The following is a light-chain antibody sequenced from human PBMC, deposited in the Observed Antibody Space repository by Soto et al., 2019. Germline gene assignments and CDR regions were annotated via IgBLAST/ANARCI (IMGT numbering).Light chain of an antibody. CDR3: QQYDKWPLS. CDR2: HAS. Sequence: EIVMTQSPATLSVSPGERATLSCRASQSVYNNLAWYQQKPGQAPSLLIYHASTRATGIPARFSGSGSGTEFTLTISSLQSEDFAIYYCQQYDKWPLSFGGGTKVEIK. CDR1: QSVYNN. J-gene: IGKJ4*01. V-gene: IGKV3-15*01.